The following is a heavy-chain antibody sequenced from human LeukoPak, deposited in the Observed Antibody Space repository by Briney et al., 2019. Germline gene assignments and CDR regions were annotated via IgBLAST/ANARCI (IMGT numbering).Heavy chain of an antibody. J-gene: IGHJ3*02. V-gene: IGHV3-30*02. CDR1: GFTFSSYG. D-gene: IGHD2-15*01. CDR3: ARAPIYCSGGSCYAFDI. Sequence: GGSLRLSCAASGFTFSSYGMHWVRQAPGKGLEWVAFIRYDGSNKYYADSVKGRFTISRDNAKNSLYLQMNSLRAEDTAVYYCARAPIYCSGGSCYAFDIWGQGTMVTVSS. CDR2: IRYDGSNK.